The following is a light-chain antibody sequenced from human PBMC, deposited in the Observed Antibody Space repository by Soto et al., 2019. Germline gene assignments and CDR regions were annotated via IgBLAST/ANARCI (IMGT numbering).Light chain of an antibody. J-gene: IGLJ1*01. CDR3: CSYARRSTYV. V-gene: IGLV2-23*02. Sequence: QSALTQAASVSGSPGQSITISCTGTSSDVGSYNLVSWYQQHPGKAPKLMIYEVSKRPSGLSNRFSASKSGNTASLTISGLQAEDEADYSCCSYARRSTYVFGTGNKVTVL. CDR2: EVS. CDR1: SSDVGSYNL.